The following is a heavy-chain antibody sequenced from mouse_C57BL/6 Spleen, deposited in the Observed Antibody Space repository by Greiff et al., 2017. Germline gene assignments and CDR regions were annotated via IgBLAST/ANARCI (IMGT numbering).Heavy chain of an antibody. CDR2: INPNNGGT. D-gene: IGHD1-1*01. J-gene: IGHJ4*01. CDR1: GYTFTDYN. CDR3: ARSITTVVAPYYYAMDY. V-gene: IGHV1-18*01. Sequence: VQLQQSGPELVKPGASVKIPCKASGYTFTDYNMDWVKQSHGKSLEWIGDINPNNGGTIYNQKFKGKATLTVDKSSSTAYMALRSLTSEDTAVYYCARSITTVVAPYYYAMDYWGQGTSVTVSS.